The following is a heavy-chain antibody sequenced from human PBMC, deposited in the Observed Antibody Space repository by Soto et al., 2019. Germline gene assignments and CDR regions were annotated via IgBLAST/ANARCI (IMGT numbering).Heavy chain of an antibody. CDR1: GYTFTSYG. J-gene: IGHJ3*02. CDR2: ISAYNGNT. Sequence: ASVKVSCKASGYTFTSYGISWVRQAPGQGLEWMGWISAYNGNTNYAQKLQGRVTMTTDTSTSTAYMELRSLRSDDTAVYYCARGYCSGGSCYPGGDDAFDIWGQGTMVTVSS. V-gene: IGHV1-18*01. CDR3: ARGYCSGGSCYPGGDDAFDI. D-gene: IGHD2-15*01.